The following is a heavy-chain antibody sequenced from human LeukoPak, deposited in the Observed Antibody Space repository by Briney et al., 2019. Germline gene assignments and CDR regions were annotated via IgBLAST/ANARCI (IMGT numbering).Heavy chain of an antibody. CDR2: IKKDGSEK. D-gene: IGHD1-26*01. Sequence: GGSLRLSCAASGFTFSSYWMSSVRQAPGKGLEWVANIKKDGSEKCYVDSVKGRFTISRDNAKTSLYLQMNSLRAEDTAVYYCARDVIVGAYNWFDPWGQGTLVTVSS. CDR3: ARDVIVGAYNWFDP. J-gene: IGHJ5*02. V-gene: IGHV3-7*01. CDR1: GFTFSSYW.